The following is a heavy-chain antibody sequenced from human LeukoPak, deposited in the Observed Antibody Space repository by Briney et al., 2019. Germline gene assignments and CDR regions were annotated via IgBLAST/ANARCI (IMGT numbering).Heavy chain of an antibody. D-gene: IGHD6-6*01. J-gene: IGHJ4*02. CDR1: GFTFSNYA. Sequence: GGSLRLSCAASGFTFSNYAMHWVRQAPGKGLEWVSFIRYDGSNKYYAESVKGRFTISRDNSKNTLYLQMSSLRAEDTAVYYCAKAIHSSSSGVVDYWGQGTLVTVSS. V-gene: IGHV3-30*02. CDR3: AKAIHSSSSGVVDY. CDR2: IRYDGSNK.